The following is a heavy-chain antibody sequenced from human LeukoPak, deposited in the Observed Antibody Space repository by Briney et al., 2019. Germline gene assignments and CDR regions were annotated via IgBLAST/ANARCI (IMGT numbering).Heavy chain of an antibody. CDR2: ISSSGSTI. V-gene: IGHV3-48*03. J-gene: IGHJ4*02. D-gene: IGHD3-10*01. CDR3: AREDGSGSYYY. Sequence: GGSLRLSCAASGFTFSSYEMNWVRQAPGKGLEWVSYISSSGSTIYYADSVKGRFTISRDNAKNSLYLQMNSLRAEDTAVYYCAREDGSGSYYYWGQGTLVTVSS. CDR1: GFTFSSYE.